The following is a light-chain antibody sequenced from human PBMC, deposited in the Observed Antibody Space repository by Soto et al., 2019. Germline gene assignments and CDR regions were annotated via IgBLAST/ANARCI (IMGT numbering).Light chain of an antibody. V-gene: IGKV3-20*01. CDR3: QQYDSSPTT. CDR1: QSVGSGH. CDR2: GAS. Sequence: EIVLTQSPGTLSLSPGERATLSCRASQSVGSGHIAWYQQKPGQPPRLLIFGASSRATGIPDRFSGSGSGTDFTLTISRLEPEDFAVFFCQQYDSSPTTFGQGTRWISN. J-gene: IGKJ1*01.